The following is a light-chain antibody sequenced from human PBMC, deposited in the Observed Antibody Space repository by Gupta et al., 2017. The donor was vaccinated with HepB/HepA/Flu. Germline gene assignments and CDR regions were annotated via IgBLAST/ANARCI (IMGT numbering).Light chain of an antibody. CDR2: STD. V-gene: IGLV7-43*01. Sequence: QTVVTQEPSLTVSPGGTVTLTCAFSTGAVTSGYYPNWFQQKPGQAPRALIHSTDNKPSWTRDPFSGSLLGGKAALTLAGVQAEDEDEYYCLLYYRGAVVFGGGTRLTVL. CDR1: TGAVTSGYY. J-gene: IGLJ3*02. CDR3: LLYYRGAVV.